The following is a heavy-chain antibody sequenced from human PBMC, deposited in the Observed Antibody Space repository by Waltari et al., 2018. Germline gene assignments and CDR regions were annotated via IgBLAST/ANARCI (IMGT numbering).Heavy chain of an antibody. J-gene: IGHJ3*02. CDR2: IYHSGST. Sequence: QVQLQESGPGLVKPSETLSLTCAVSGYSISSGYYWGWIRQPPGKGLEWIGSIYHSGSTYYNPSLKSRVTISVDTSKNQFSLKLSSVTAADTAVYYCAREEVATMYSDIWGQGTMVTVSS. D-gene: IGHD5-12*01. V-gene: IGHV4-38-2*02. CDR3: AREEVATMYSDI. CDR1: GYSISSGYY.